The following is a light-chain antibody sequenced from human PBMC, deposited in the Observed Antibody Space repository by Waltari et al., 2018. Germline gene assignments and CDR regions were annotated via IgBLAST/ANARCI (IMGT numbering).Light chain of an antibody. CDR3: CSYVGRYIWV. Sequence: QSALTQPRSVSGSPGQSVPISCTGTSSDAGGFNYVSWYQQHPGKVPKRMIYDVSTRSSGVPDRFSGSKSGNTASLTISGLQTEDEADYYCCSYVGRYIWVFGRGTKLTVL. CDR1: SSDAGGFNY. CDR2: DVS. J-gene: IGLJ3*02. V-gene: IGLV2-11*01.